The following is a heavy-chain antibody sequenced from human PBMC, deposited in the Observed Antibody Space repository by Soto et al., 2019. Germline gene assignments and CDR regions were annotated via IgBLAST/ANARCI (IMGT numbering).Heavy chain of an antibody. J-gene: IGHJ4*02. V-gene: IGHV3-48*02. CDR1: GFTFTKYS. CDR2: ISYSGETK. CDR3: VRGVVVVVGSTAENFDH. Sequence: VGSLRLSCVTSGFTFTKYSMNWVRQAPGKGLEWVSYISYSGETKYYADSLKGRYAISRDDAKNSVYLQMNSLRDEDTAFYYCVRGVVVVVGSTAENFDHWGQGTLVTVSS. D-gene: IGHD2-15*01.